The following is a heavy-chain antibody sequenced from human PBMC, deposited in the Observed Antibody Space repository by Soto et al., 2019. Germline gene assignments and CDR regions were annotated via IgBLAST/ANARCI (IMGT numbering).Heavy chain of an antibody. J-gene: IGHJ4*02. Sequence: PSETLSLTCTVSGGSISSGGYYWSWIRQHPGKGLEWIGYIYYSGSTYYKSSLKSRVTISVDTSKSQFSLKLSSVTAADTAVYYCARLRDFWSGYPFDYWGQGTLVTVSS. CDR3: ARLRDFWSGYPFDY. D-gene: IGHD3-3*01. CDR2: IYYSGST. CDR1: GGSISSGGYY. V-gene: IGHV4-31*03.